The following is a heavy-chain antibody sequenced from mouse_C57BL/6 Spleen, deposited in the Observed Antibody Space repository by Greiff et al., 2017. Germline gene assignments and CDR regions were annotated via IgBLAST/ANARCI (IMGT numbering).Heavy chain of an antibody. CDR1: GFTFSSYG. Sequence: VQRVESGGDLVKPGGSLKLSCAASGFTFSSYGMSWVRQTPDKRLEWVATISSGGSYTYYPDSVKGRFTISRDNAKNTLYLQMSSLKSEDTAMYYCARVYDGYLLDYWGQGTTLTVSS. D-gene: IGHD2-3*01. J-gene: IGHJ2*01. V-gene: IGHV5-6*01. CDR3: ARVYDGYLLDY. CDR2: ISSGGSYT.